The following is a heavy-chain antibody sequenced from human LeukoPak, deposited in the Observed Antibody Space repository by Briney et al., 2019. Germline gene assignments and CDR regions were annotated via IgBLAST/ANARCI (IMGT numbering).Heavy chain of an antibody. CDR1: GDTCTSSG. CDR2: ISAYNGNT. J-gene: IGHJ6*02. CDR3: ARGAGYCSSTSCYVFSVDYYYYYMDV. V-gene: IGHV1-18*01. Sequence: ASVKVSCKASGDTCTSSGISWVRQAPGQGLEWMGWISAYNGNTNYAQKLQGGVTMPPDTSTSTAYMELRSLRSDDTAVYYCARGAGYCSSTSCYVFSVDYYYYYMDVWGQGTTVTVSS. D-gene: IGHD2-2*01.